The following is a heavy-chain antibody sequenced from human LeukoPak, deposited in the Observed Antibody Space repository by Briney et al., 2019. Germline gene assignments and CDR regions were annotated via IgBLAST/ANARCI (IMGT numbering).Heavy chain of an antibody. J-gene: IGHJ4*02. D-gene: IGHD6-13*01. Sequence: PSETLSLTCTVSGDSISSYYWSWIRQPPGKGLEWIGYIYHSGSTNYNPSLKSRVTISADTSKDQFSLKLASVTAADTAVYYCATGYSSTWYYFDYWGQGILVTVSS. CDR3: ATGYSSTWYYFDY. V-gene: IGHV4-59*01. CDR2: IYHSGST. CDR1: GDSISSYY.